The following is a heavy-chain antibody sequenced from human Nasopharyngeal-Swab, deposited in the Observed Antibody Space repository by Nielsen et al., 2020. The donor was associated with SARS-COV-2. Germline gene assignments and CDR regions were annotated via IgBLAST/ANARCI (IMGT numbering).Heavy chain of an antibody. Sequence: GESLKISCAGSGFTFSSKWMNWARQAPGKGLEWVAFLAHDASNEYYGDSVKGRFSISRDSSKNTLYLQMDSLRGEDTAVYYCARDAPAHYGAFYWGRGTLVTVSS. CDR2: LAHDASNE. D-gene: IGHD4-17*01. V-gene: IGHV3-30*03. CDR1: GFTFSSKW. J-gene: IGHJ4*02. CDR3: ARDAPAHYGAFY.